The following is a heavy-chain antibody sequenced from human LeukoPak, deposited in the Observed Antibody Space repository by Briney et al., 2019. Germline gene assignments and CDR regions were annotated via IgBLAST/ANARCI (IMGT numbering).Heavy chain of an antibody. V-gene: IGHV4-59*01. CDR3: ARDYTMTHAFDI. CDR1: GGPMSDSY. CDR2: IYSTGST. D-gene: IGHD3-22*01. J-gene: IGHJ3*02. Sequence: SETLSLTCTVSGGPMSDSYWSWIRQTPGKGLEWIGYIYSTGSTNYSPSLKSRVTISIDTSKNQFFLKLNSVTAADTALYYCARDYTMTHAFDIWGQGTLVTVSS.